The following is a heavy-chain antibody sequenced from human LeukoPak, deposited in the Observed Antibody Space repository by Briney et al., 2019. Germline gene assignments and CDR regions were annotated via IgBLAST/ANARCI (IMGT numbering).Heavy chain of an antibody. CDR1: GFIFSSYD. CDR3: AKDGDSSGWDPYYFDY. Sequence: GGTLRLSCAASGFIFSSYDMSWVRQVPGKGLEWVSVISGSGGSTYYADSVKGRFTISRDNSKNTLYLQMNSLRAEDTAVYYCAKDGDSSGWDPYYFDYWGQGTLVTVSS. D-gene: IGHD6-19*01. CDR2: ISGSGGST. V-gene: IGHV3-23*01. J-gene: IGHJ4*02.